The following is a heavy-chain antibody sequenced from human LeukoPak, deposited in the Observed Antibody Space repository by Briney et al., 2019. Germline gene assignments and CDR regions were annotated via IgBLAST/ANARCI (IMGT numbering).Heavy chain of an antibody. Sequence: PGGSLRLSCAASGFTFKTYAMSWVRQVPGKGPEWVSSMSGSGSSTDYADSVKGRFTISRDNSKNTLYLQMNSLRAEDTASYYCAKDAQGLVRGGIYFDFWGQGSLVTVSS. CDR1: GFTFKTYA. V-gene: IGHV3-23*01. D-gene: IGHD6-19*01. J-gene: IGHJ4*02. CDR2: MSGSGSST. CDR3: AKDAQGLVRGGIYFDF.